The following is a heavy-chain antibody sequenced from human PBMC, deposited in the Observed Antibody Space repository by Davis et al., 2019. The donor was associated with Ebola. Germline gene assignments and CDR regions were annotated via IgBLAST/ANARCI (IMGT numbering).Heavy chain of an antibody. CDR1: GFTVSSNY. CDR2: ISGSGGST. D-gene: IGHD2-2*01. V-gene: IGHV3-53*04. J-gene: IGHJ4*02. CDR3: ASRSSTSCYCLDY. Sequence: GESLKISCAASGFTVSSNYMSWVRQAPGKGLEWASAISGSGGSTYYADSVKGRFTISRHNSKNTLYLQMNSLRAEDTAVYYCASRSSTSCYCLDYWGQGTLVTVSS.